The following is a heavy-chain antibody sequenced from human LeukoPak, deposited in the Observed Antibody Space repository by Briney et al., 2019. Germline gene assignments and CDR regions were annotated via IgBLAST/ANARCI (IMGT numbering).Heavy chain of an antibody. V-gene: IGHV3-21*01. D-gene: IGHD2-21*01. CDR2: ISTGSSYM. Sequence: GGSLRLSCAASGFSFSTYTMNWVRQASGKGLEWGSYISTGSSYMYYADSLKGRFTISRDNAKNSLYLQMDSLRAEDTAVYYCARFAYCGGDCYYFDYWGQGTLVTVSS. CDR3: ARFAYCGGDCYYFDY. J-gene: IGHJ4*02. CDR1: GFSFSTYT.